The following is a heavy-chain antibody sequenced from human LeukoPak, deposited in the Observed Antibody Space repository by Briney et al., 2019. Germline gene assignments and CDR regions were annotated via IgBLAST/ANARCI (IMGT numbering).Heavy chain of an antibody. CDR1: GFTFSSYA. CDR2: VYGGGGGT. D-gene: IGHD6-13*01. Sequence: GGSLRLSCAASGFTFSSYAMTWVRQAPGRGLEWVSSVYGGGGGTYYADSVKGRFTISRDNSKGTLYLQMNGLRAEDTAVYFCAKQSAGSAAWYSLHYDFWGQGTLVTVSS. CDR3: AKQSAGSAAWYSLHYDF. V-gene: IGHV3-23*01. J-gene: IGHJ4*02.